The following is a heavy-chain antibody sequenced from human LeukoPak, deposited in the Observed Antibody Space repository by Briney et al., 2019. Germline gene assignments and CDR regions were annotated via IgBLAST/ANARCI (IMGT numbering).Heavy chain of an antibody. CDR2: IYYSGST. V-gene: IGHV4-59*12. J-gene: IGHJ6*03. D-gene: IGHD6-13*01. CDR1: GGSISSYY. Sequence: SETLSLTCTVSGGSISSYYWNWIRQPPGKGLEWIGYIYYSGSTNYNPSPKSRVTISVDKSKNQFSLKLSSVTAADTAVYYCARFIAAAGIYYYYYMDVWGKGTTVTVSS. CDR3: ARFIAAAGIYYYYYMDV.